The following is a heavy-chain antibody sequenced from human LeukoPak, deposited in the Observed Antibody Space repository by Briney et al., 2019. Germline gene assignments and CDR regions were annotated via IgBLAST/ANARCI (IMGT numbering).Heavy chain of an antibody. Sequence: SESLSLTCAVYGGSFSGYYWSWIRQPPGKGLEWIGEINHSGSTNCNPSLKSRVTISVDTSKNQFSLKLSSVTAADTAVYYCAGHHPRNTVDFWGQGTLVTVSS. CDR2: INHSGST. CDR3: AGHHPRNTVDF. J-gene: IGHJ4*02. CDR1: GGSFSGYY. D-gene: IGHD2/OR15-2a*01. V-gene: IGHV4-34*01.